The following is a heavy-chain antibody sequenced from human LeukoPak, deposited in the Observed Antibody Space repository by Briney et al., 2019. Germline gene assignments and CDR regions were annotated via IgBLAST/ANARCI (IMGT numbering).Heavy chain of an antibody. CDR1: GYTFTSYY. V-gene: IGHV1-46*01. Sequence: ASVKVSCKASGYTFTSYYTHWVRQAPGQGLEWMGIINPSGGSTSYAQKFQGRVTMTRDTSTSTVYMELSSLRSEDTAVYYCARDGGRALLTMIGDYWGQGTLVTVSS. D-gene: IGHD3-22*01. CDR3: ARDGGRALLTMIGDY. J-gene: IGHJ4*02. CDR2: INPSGGST.